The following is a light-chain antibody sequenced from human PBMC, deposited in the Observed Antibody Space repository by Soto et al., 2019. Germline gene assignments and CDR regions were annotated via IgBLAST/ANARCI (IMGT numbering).Light chain of an antibody. Sequence: QSALTQPASVSGSPVQSITISCTGSSSDVGGYNSVSWYQQHPGKVPKLVIYDVINRPSGISNRFSGSKSGNTASLTISGLQAEDEAHYYCSSYTSISASVIFGGGTQLTVL. CDR3: SSYTSISASVI. V-gene: IGLV2-14*03. CDR1: SSDVGGYNS. CDR2: DVI. J-gene: IGLJ2*01.